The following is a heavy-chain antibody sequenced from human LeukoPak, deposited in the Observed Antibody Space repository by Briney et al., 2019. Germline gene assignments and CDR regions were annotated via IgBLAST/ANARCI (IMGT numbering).Heavy chain of an antibody. J-gene: IGHJ3*02. V-gene: IGHV4-34*01. Sequence: SETLSLTCAVYGGSFSGYYWSWIRQPPGKGLEWIGEINHSGSTNYNPSLKSRVTISVDTSKNQFSLKLSSVTAAGTAVYYCARGHDLGYCSSTSCSDAFDIWGQGTMVTVSS. CDR2: INHSGST. CDR1: GGSFSGYY. CDR3: ARGHDLGYCSSTSCSDAFDI. D-gene: IGHD2-2*01.